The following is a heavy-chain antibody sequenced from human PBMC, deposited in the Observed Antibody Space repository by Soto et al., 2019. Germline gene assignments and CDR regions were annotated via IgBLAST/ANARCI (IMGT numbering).Heavy chain of an antibody. CDR2: INHSGST. Sequence: SETLSLTCAVYGGSFSGYYWSWIRQPPGKGLEWIGEINHSGSTNYNPSLKSRVTISVDTSKNQFSLKLSSVTAADTAVYYCARGTGGYDYNKKGPFDYWGQGTLVTVSS. CDR1: GGSFSGYY. D-gene: IGHD5-12*01. J-gene: IGHJ4*02. V-gene: IGHV4-34*01. CDR3: ARGTGGYDYNKKGPFDY.